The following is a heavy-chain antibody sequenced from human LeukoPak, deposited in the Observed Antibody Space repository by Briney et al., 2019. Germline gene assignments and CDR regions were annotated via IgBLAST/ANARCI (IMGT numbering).Heavy chain of an antibody. V-gene: IGHV4-39*01. D-gene: IGHD3-22*01. CDR3: ARAFSSGYWFDP. Sequence: SETLSLTCSVSGGSITSSSYYWVWIRQPPGKGLEWIGSIVHSGSTYYNSSLKSRVTISVDTSNNQFSLKLSSVTAADTAVYYCARAFSSGYWFDPWGQGTLVTVSS. CDR1: GGSITSSSYY. J-gene: IGHJ5*02. CDR2: IVHSGST.